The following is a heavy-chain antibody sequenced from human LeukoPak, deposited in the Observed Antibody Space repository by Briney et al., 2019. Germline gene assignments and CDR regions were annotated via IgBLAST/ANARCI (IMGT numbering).Heavy chain of an antibody. Sequence: PGGSLRLSCAASGFTFSSYSMNWVRQAPGKGLEWVSSISSSSSYIYYADSVKGRFTISRDNAKNSLYLQMNSLRAEDTAVYYCARDLKEYYDSSAYLPHYWGQGTLVTVSS. V-gene: IGHV3-21*01. D-gene: IGHD3-22*01. CDR1: GFTFSSYS. CDR3: ARDLKEYYDSSAYLPHY. J-gene: IGHJ4*02. CDR2: ISSSSSYI.